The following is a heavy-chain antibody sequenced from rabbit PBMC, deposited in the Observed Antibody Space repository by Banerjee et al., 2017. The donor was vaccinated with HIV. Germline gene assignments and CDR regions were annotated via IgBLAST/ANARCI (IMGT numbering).Heavy chain of an antibody. Sequence: QSLEESGGDLVKPGASLTLTCTASGFSLSSSYWICWVRQAPGKGPEWIACIDTSSGNTYYASWAKGRFTISKTSSTTVTLQMTSLTAADTATYFCARDSFDVGYVGYGYGLNLWGQGTLVTVS. J-gene: IGHJ4*01. CDR2: IDTSSGNT. CDR1: GFSLSSSYW. CDR3: ARDSFDVGYVGYGYGLNL. V-gene: IGHV1S40*01. D-gene: IGHD6-1*01.